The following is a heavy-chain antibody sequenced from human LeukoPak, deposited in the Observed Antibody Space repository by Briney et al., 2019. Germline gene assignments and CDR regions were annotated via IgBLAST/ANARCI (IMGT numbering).Heavy chain of an antibody. CDR3: ARGRELMRRFDS. CDR2: INPNSDGT. D-gene: IGHD1-7*01. Sequence: ASVKVSCKASGYTFTAYYMHWLRQAPGQGLEWMGWINPNSDGTTYTQKFQGRVTMTRDTSTNTAYMELSGLRSDDTAVYYCARGRELMRRFDSWGQGTLVTVSS. CDR1: GYTFTAYY. V-gene: IGHV1-2*02. J-gene: IGHJ4*02.